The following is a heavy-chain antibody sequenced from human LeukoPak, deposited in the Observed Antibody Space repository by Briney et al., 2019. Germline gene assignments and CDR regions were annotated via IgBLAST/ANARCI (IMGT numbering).Heavy chain of an antibody. CDR1: GGTFSSYA. CDR2: IIPIFGTA. V-gene: IGHV1-69*13. CDR3: ARGFREYQLLYSWFDP. J-gene: IGHJ5*02. D-gene: IGHD2-2*02. Sequence: SVKVSCKASGGTFSSYAISWVRQAPGQWLEWMGGIIPIFGTANYAQKFQGRVTITADESTSTAYMELSSLRSEDTAVYYCARGFREYQLLYSWFDPWGQGTLVTVSS.